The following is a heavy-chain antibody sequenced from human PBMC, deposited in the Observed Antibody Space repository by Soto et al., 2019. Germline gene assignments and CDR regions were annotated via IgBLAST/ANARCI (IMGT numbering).Heavy chain of an antibody. CDR2: ISAYNGNT. J-gene: IGHJ4*02. CDR3: ARGLGGPYHVNIVATIPLDY. V-gene: IGHV1-18*01. CDR1: GYTFTSYG. D-gene: IGHD5-12*01. Sequence: QVQLVQSGAEVKKPGASVKVSCKASGYTFTSYGISWVRQAPGQGLEWMGWISAYNGNTNYAQKLQGRVTMTTDTSTSTAYMEVRSLRSDDTAVYYCARGLGGPYHVNIVATIPLDYWGQGTLVTVSS.